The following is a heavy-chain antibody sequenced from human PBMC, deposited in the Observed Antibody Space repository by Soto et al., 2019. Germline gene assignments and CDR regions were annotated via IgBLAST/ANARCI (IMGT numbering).Heavy chain of an antibody. Sequence: GESLKISCKASGYSFTSLWIGWVRQMPGKGLEWMGIINPGDSDTRYSPSFEGQVALSADKSINTAYLQWNSLKAADTAMYYCISADSNGWYASLGQAPLVTVS. CDR2: INPGDSDT. CDR3: ISADSNGWYAS. J-gene: IGHJ5*02. D-gene: IGHD6-19*01. V-gene: IGHV5-51*01. CDR1: GYSFTSLW.